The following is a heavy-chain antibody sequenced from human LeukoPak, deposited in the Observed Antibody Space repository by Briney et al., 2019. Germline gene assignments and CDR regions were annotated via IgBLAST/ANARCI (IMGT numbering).Heavy chain of an antibody. CDR2: INHSGST. V-gene: IGHV4-34*01. CDR3: ARADGWYGLYY. Sequence: SETLSLTCAVYGGSFSGYYWSWIRQPPGKGLEWIGEINHSGSTNYNPSLKSRVTISVDTSKNQFSLKLSSVTAADTAVYYCARADGWYGLYYWGQGTLVTVSS. D-gene: IGHD6-19*01. J-gene: IGHJ4*02. CDR1: GGSFSGYY.